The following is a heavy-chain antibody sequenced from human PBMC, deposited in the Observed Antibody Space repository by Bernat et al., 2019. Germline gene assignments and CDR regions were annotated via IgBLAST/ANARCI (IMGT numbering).Heavy chain of an antibody. V-gene: IGHV3-30*18. D-gene: IGHD3-9*01. Sequence: QVQLVESGGGVVQPGRSLRLSCAASGFTFSSYGMHWVRQAPGKGLEWVAVISYDGSNKYYADSVKGRFTISRDNSKNTLYLQMNSLRAEDTAVYYCAKEMASDYDILTSYWFFDFWGRGTLVTVSS. CDR3: AKEMASDYDILTSYWFFDF. CDR1: GFTFSSYG. J-gene: IGHJ4*02. CDR2: ISYDGSNK.